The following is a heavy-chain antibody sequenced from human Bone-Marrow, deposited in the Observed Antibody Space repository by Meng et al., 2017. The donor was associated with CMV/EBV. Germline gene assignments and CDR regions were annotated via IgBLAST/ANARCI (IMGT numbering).Heavy chain of an antibody. CDR2: IRSKANSYAT. J-gene: IGHJ6*02. Sequence: GGSLRLSCAASGFTFSGSAMHWVRQASGKGLEWVGRIRSKANSYATAYAASVKGRFTISRDDSKNTAYLQMNSLKTEDTAVYYCTSRATAPTDVWGQGTTVTVSS. CDR3: TSRATAPTDV. CDR1: GFTFSGSA. V-gene: IGHV3-73*01.